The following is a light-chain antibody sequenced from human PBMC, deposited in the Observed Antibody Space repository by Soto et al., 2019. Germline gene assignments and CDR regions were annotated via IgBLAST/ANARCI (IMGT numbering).Light chain of an antibody. V-gene: IGKV4-1*01. Sequence: DIVMTQSPDSLAVSLGERATINCKSSQSVLYSSNNKNYLAWYQQKPGQPPKLLIYWASTRESGVPDRFSGSGSGTDFTLTISSLQAEDVAFYYCQQYYSIPPTFGGGTKVEIK. CDR2: WAS. CDR3: QQYYSIPPT. J-gene: IGKJ4*01. CDR1: QSVLYSSNNKNY.